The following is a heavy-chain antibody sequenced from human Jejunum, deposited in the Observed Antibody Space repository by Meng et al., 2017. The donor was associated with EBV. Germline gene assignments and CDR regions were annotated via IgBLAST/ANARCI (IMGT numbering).Heavy chain of an antibody. CDR2: IYYSGST. CDR1: AGSVKGGNVY. J-gene: IGHJ4*02. Sequence: QRQESGPGRAKPSETLSLTCTVSAGSVKGGNVYWSWIRHPPGTGLEWIGYIYYSGSTNYIPSLKIRVTISLDTSKNQFSLKLSSVTAADTAVYSCAGLRYSGYDRAFDYWGQGALVTVSS. V-gene: IGHV4-61*01. D-gene: IGHD5-12*01. CDR3: AGLRYSGYDRAFDY.